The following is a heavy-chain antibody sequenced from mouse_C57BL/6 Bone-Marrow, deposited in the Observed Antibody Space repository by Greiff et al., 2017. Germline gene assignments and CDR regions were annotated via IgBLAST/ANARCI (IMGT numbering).Heavy chain of an antibody. CDR3: ARDDDGYGFAY. D-gene: IGHD2-3*01. J-gene: IGHJ3*01. Sequence: QVQLKQSGAELARPGASVTLSCKASGYTFTSYGISWVKQRTGQGLEWIGEIYPRSGNTYYNEKFKGKATLTADKSSSTAYMELRSLTSEDSAVYFCARDDDGYGFAYWGQGTLVTVSA. CDR1: GYTFTSYG. CDR2: IYPRSGNT. V-gene: IGHV1-81*01.